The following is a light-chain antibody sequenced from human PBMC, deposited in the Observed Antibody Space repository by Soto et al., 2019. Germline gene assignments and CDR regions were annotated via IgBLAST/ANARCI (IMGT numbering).Light chain of an antibody. CDR3: TSYTRSPLYV. CDR1: SSDIGGSNY. CDR2: DVN. V-gene: IGLV2-14*03. Sequence: QSVLTQPASVSGSPGQSITVSCTGTSSDIGGSNYVSWYQQHPGKAPRLMIYDVNNRPSGVSARFSGSKSGNTASLTISGLQAEDEADYYCTSYTRSPLYVFGTGTKVTVL. J-gene: IGLJ1*01.